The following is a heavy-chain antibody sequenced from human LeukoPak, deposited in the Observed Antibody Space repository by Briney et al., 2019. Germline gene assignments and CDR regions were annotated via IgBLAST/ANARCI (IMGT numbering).Heavy chain of an antibody. D-gene: IGHD6-13*01. CDR1: GGSTSTGDYY. V-gene: IGHV4-61*02. J-gene: IGHJ4*02. Sequence: SETLSLTCIVSGGSTSTGDYYCSWIRQPAGKGLEWIGRIYTSGSTNYNPSLKSRVTMSVDTSQNQFSLKLSSVTAADTAVYYCARSDEQLVLGYFDYWGQGTLVTVSS. CDR2: IYTSGST. CDR3: ARSDEQLVLGYFDY.